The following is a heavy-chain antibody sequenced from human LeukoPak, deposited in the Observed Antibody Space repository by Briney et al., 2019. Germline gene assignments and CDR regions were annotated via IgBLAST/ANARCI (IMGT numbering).Heavy chain of an antibody. Sequence: ASVKVSCKASGYTFTGYYMHWVRQAPGQGLEWMGWINPNSGGTNYAQKFQGRVTMTRDTSISTAYMELSRLRSDDRAVYYCARARDRRWIGDYWGQGTLVTVSS. D-gene: IGHD5-12*01. V-gene: IGHV1-2*02. J-gene: IGHJ4*02. CDR1: GYTFTGYY. CDR3: ARARDRRWIGDY. CDR2: INPNSGGT.